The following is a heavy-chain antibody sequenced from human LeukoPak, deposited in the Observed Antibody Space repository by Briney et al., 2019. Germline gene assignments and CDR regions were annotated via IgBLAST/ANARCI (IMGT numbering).Heavy chain of an antibody. CDR1: GFTFSSYW. CDR2: IKQDGSEK. V-gene: IGHV3-7*01. CDR3: ARPRTTVTNKPPGWFDP. D-gene: IGHD4-17*01. Sequence: PGGSLRLSCAASGFTFSSYWMSWVRQAPGKGLEWVANIKQDGSEKYYVDSVKGRFTISRDNAKNSLYLQMNSLRAEDTAVYYCARPRTTVTNKPPGWFDPWGQGTLVTVSS. J-gene: IGHJ5*02.